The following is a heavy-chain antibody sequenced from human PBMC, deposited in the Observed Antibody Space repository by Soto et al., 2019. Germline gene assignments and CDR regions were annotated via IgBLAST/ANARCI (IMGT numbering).Heavy chain of an antibody. Sequence: GGSLRLSCAASGFTFSDYYMSWIRQAPGKGLGWISSISSSASIIYYGDSVKGRFTISRDNARNSLFLQVNSLRAEDTAVYYCARDRLANVWGQGTTVTVSS. CDR2: ISSSASII. CDR3: ARDRLANV. D-gene: IGHD3-9*01. CDR1: GFTFSDYY. J-gene: IGHJ6*02. V-gene: IGHV3-11*01.